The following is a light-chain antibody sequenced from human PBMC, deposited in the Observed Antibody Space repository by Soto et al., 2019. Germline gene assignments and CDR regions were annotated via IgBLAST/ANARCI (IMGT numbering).Light chain of an antibody. CDR3: LQDYNYPRT. CDR1: QVISSY. J-gene: IGKJ1*01. Sequence: IQLPESPSSLSASTVDRFTIACRASQVISSYLAWYQQKPGKAPKLLIYAASTLQSGVPSRFSGSGSGTDFTLTISSLQPEDFATYYCLQDYNYPRTFGQGTKVEIK. V-gene: IGKV1-8*01. CDR2: AAS.